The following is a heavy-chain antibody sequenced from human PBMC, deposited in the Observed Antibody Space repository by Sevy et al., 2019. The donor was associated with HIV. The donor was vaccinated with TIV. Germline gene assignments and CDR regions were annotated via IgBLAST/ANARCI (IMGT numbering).Heavy chain of an antibody. CDR2: IYTSGST. CDR1: GGSISSYY. Sequence: SETLSLTCTVSGGSISSYYWSWIRQPAGKGLEWIGRIYTSGSTNYNPSLKSRVTMSVDTSKNQFSLKLSSVTAADTAVYYWAREAPLLLWFGEAQIYGMDVWGQGTTVTVSS. CDR3: AREAPLLLWFGEAQIYGMDV. J-gene: IGHJ6*02. D-gene: IGHD3-10*01. V-gene: IGHV4-4*07.